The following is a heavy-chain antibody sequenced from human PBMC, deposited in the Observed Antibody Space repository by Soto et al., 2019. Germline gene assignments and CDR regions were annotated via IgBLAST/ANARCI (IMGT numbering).Heavy chain of an antibody. CDR3: ARERRFVENHYYKDV. J-gene: IGHJ6*03. D-gene: IGHD3-10*01. V-gene: IGHV3-33*01. CDR1: EFTFSSHG. Sequence: QVQLVESGGDVVQPGRSLRLSCAAYEFTFSSHGMHWVRQAPGKGLEWVGVIWADGSNERYADSVKGRFTISRDNSKNTLFLQMSSLRDEDTAVYYCARERRFVENHYYKDVWGTGTTVTVSS. CDR2: IWADGSNE.